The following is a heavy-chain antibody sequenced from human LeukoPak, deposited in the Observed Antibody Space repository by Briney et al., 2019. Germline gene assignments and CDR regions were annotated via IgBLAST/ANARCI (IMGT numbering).Heavy chain of an antibody. Sequence: PGGSLRLSCAASGFTFDDYGMSWVRQAPGKGLEWVSGINWNGGSTSYADSVKGRFTISRDNAKNSLYLQMNSLRAEDTAVYYCARGPGFLTDFWGQGTLVTVSS. CDR2: INWNGGST. CDR3: ARGPGFLTDF. J-gene: IGHJ4*02. D-gene: IGHD3-9*01. CDR1: GFTFDDYG. V-gene: IGHV3-20*04.